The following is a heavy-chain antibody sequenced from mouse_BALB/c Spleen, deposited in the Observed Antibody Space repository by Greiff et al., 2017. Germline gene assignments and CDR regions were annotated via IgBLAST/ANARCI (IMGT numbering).Heavy chain of an antibody. J-gene: IGHJ2*01. CDR1: GYSFTGYY. CDR2: INPYNGAT. CDR3: ARHYGSSYFDY. V-gene: IGHV1-31*01. D-gene: IGHD1-1*01. Sequence: VQLQQSGPELVKPGASVKISCKASGYSFTGYYMHWVKQSHVKSLEWIGRINPYNGATSYNQNFKDKASLTVDKSSSTAYMELHSLTSEDSAVYYCARHYGSSYFDYWGQGTTLTVSS.